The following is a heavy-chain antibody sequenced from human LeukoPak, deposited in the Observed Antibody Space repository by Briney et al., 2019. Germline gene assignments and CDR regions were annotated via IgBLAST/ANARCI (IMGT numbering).Heavy chain of an antibody. Sequence: ASVKVSCKASGGTFSSYAISWVRQAPGQGLEWMGRIIPILGIANYAQKFQGRVTITADKSTSTAYMELSSLRSEDTAVYYCARGYCSGGSCYQLDYWGQGSLVVVSS. D-gene: IGHD2-15*01. J-gene: IGHJ4*02. CDR3: ARGYCSGGSCYQLDY. CDR2: IIPILGIA. CDR1: GGTFSSYA. V-gene: IGHV1-69*04.